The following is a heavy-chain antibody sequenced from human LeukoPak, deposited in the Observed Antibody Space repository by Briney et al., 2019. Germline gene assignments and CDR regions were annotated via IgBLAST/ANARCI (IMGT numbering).Heavy chain of an antibody. V-gene: IGHV2-70*01. CDR3: ARIRSTGSQSFDY. CDR2: IDWDDDK. Sequence: ESGSALVKPTPTLTLTCTFSGFSLSTTGMCVTWIRQPPGKALEWLAPIDWDDDKYYNTSLKTRLTISKDTSKNQVVLTMTNMDPVDTATYYCARIRSTGSQSFDYWGQGTLVTVSS. CDR1: GFSLSTTGMC. J-gene: IGHJ4*02. D-gene: IGHD1-26*01.